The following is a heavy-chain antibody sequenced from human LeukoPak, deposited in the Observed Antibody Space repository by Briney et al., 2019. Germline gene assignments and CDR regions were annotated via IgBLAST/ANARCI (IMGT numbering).Heavy chain of an antibody. V-gene: IGHV1-2*06. J-gene: IGHJ4*02. D-gene: IGHD1-26*01. CDR1: GYTFTGYY. Sequence: ASVKVSCKASGYTFTGYYMHWVRQAPGQGLEWMGRINPNSGGTNYAQQFQGRVTITRDTSISTAYMELSRLRSDDTAVYYCARAEWELLRFDYWGQGTLVSVSS. CDR3: ARAEWELLRFDY. CDR2: INPNSGGT.